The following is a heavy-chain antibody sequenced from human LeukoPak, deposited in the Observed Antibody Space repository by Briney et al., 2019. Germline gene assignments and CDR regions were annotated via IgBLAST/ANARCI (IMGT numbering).Heavy chain of an antibody. V-gene: IGHV3-23*01. D-gene: IGHD6-19*01. CDR1: GITFSSYA. Sequence: GGSLRLSCAVSGITFSSYAMTWARQAPGKGLEWVSTISGSGSSTYYAGSVKGRFTISRDNSKNTLYLQMNSLRAEDTAVYYCAKGAPYSSGWYSDYWGQGTLVTVSS. CDR3: AKGAPYSSGWYSDY. CDR2: ISGSGSST. J-gene: IGHJ4*02.